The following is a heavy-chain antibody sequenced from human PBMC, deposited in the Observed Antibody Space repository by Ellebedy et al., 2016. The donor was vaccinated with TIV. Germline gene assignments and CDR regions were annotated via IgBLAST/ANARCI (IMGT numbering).Heavy chain of an antibody. J-gene: IGHJ3*02. CDR3: ARRITGTYGDDALDI. CDR1: GFTVSYTY. Sequence: GESLKISCAASGFTVSYTYMSWVRQAPGKGLEWVSVIHTGGDTYYADSVKDRFTISRDSSKNTLYLQMNSLRAEDTAVYYCARRITGTYGDDALDIWGQGTMVTVSS. V-gene: IGHV3-53*01. CDR2: IHTGGDT. D-gene: IGHD1-20*01.